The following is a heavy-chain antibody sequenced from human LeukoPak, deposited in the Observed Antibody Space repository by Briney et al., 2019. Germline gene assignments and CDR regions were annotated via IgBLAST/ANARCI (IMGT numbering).Heavy chain of an antibody. CDR3: ARENRLLAPYYYYYYMDV. CDR2: IYTSGST. Sequence: PSETLSLTCTVSGGSISSYYWSWIRQPAGKGLEWIGRIYTSGSTNYNPSLKSRVTMSVDTSKNQFSLKLSSVTAADTAVYYCARENRLLAPYYYYYYMDVWGKGTTVTISS. CDR1: GGSISSYY. D-gene: IGHD2-2*01. V-gene: IGHV4-4*07. J-gene: IGHJ6*03.